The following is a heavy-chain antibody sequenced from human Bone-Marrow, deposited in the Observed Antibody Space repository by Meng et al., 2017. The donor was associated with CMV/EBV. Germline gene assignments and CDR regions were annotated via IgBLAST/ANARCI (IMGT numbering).Heavy chain of an antibody. J-gene: IGHJ6*02. D-gene: IGHD2-15*01. CDR1: GFTFSSYS. V-gene: IGHV3-21*01. Sequence: GSLSLSCAASGFTFSSYSMNWVRQTPGKGLEWVSYISTSSSSIYYADSVKGRFTISRDNAKDSLYLQMNSLRAEDTAVYYCARCSSQVNYYYYGMDVWGQGTTVTVSS. CDR3: ARCSSQVNYYYYGMDV. CDR2: ISTSSSSI.